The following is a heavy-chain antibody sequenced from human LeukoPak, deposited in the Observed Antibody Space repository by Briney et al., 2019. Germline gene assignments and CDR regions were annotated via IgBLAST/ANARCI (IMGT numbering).Heavy chain of an antibody. J-gene: IGHJ3*02. V-gene: IGHV3-74*01. D-gene: IGHD4-23*01. Sequence: GGSLRLSCVVSGFTFSSSWMHWVRQAPGEALVWVSRMNSDGSTTNYADSVKGRFTISRDNAKNTLFLQLNNLRVDDTAVYYCARAHLYGGNRRDAFDIWGQGTMVTVSS. CDR1: GFTFSSSW. CDR2: MNSDGSTT. CDR3: ARAHLYGGNRRDAFDI.